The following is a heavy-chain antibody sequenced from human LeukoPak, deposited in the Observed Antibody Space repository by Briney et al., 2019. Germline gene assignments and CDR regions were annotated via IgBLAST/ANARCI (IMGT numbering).Heavy chain of an antibody. J-gene: IGHJ4*02. V-gene: IGHV1-2*02. CDR1: GYTFTGYY. D-gene: IGHD3-10*01. CDR2: INPNSGGT. Sequence: GASVKVSCKASGYTFTGYYMHWVRQAPRQGLEWMGWINPNSGGTNYAQKFQGRVTMTRDTSISTAYMELSRLRSDDTAVYYCARDRRYYYGSGSYSDWGQGTLVTVSS. CDR3: ARDRRYYYGSGSYSD.